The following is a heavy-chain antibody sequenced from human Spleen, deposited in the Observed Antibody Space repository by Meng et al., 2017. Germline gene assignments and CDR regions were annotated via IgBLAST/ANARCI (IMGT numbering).Heavy chain of an antibody. CDR3: TRDQFYYDSSGFDVDY. J-gene: IGHJ4*02. Sequence: GESLKISCAASGFTFSSYAMSWVRQAPGKGLEWVANIKQDGSEKYYVDSVKGRFTISRDNAKNSLYLQMNSLRAEDTAVYYCTRDQFYYDSSGFDVDYWGQGTLVTVSS. D-gene: IGHD3-22*01. CDR2: IKQDGSEK. V-gene: IGHV3-7*01. CDR1: GFTFSSYA.